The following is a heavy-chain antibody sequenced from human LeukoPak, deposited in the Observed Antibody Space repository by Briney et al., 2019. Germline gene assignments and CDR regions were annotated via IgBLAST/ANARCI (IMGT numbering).Heavy chain of an antibody. V-gene: IGHV4-4*02. CDR1: GGSISTSTW. D-gene: IGHD2-15*01. CDR3: ARGLLRGYHYYYMDV. CDR2: IYHSGST. J-gene: IGHJ6*03. Sequence: SETLSLTCAVSGGSISTSTWWSWVSQPPGKGLEWIGEIYHSGSTNYNPSLESRVTISVDKSKNQFSLKLSSVTAADTAVYYCARGLLRGYHYYYMDVWGKGTTVTVSS.